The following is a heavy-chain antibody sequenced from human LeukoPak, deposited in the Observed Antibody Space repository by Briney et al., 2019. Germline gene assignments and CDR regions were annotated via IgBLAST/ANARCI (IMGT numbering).Heavy chain of an antibody. CDR1: GFTVSSNG. D-gene: IGHD2-2*01. CDR2: ISGGST. Sequence: PGGSLRLSCAASGFTVSSNGMSWVRQAPGKGLEWVSSISGGSTYYADSRKGRFTISRDNSKHTLYLQMNSLRAEDTAVYYCSKWKAIVLVPAARSPIDYWGQGTLVTVSS. CDR3: SKWKAIVLVPAARSPIDY. V-gene: IGHV3-38-3*01. J-gene: IGHJ4*02.